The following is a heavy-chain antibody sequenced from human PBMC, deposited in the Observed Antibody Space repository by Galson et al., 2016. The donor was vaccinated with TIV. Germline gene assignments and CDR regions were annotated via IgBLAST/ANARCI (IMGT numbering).Heavy chain of an antibody. CDR3: ARERRYDWNFFYYYYIDV. CDR1: GFTFSDYF. J-gene: IGHJ6*03. CDR2: ISSSGDNK. Sequence: SLRLSCAASGFTFSDYFMTWIRQAPGKGLEWVSYISSSGDNKYYADSVKGRFTISRDNAKNSLYLQLNNLRAEDTAVYFCARERRYDWNFFYYYYIDVWGKGPTVTVSS. D-gene: IGHD1-7*01. V-gene: IGHV3-11*01.